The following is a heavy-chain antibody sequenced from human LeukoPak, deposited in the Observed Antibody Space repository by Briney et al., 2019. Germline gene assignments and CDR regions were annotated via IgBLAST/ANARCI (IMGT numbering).Heavy chain of an antibody. CDR2: ISGSGGST. CDR1: GFTFSSYA. D-gene: IGHD3-22*01. Sequence: PGGSLRLSCAASGFTFSSYAMSWVRQAPGKGLEWVSPISGSGGSTYYADSVKGRFTISRDNSKNTLYLQMNSLRAEDTAVYYCAQRPDSSGYYDYWGQGTLVTVSS. CDR3: AQRPDSSGYYDY. V-gene: IGHV3-23*01. J-gene: IGHJ4*02.